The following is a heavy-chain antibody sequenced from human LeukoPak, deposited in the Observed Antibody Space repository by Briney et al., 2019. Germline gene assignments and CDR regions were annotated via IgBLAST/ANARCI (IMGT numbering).Heavy chain of an antibody. Sequence: QSGGSLRLSCAASGFTFSSYAMHWVRQAPGKGLEWVAVISYDGSNKYYADSVKGRFTISRDNSKNTLYLQMNSLRAEDTAVYYCARAYPRFLEIKFGRFDPWGQGTLVTVSS. J-gene: IGHJ5*02. V-gene: IGHV3-30-3*01. CDR1: GFTFSSYA. CDR3: ARAYPRFLEIKFGRFDP. CDR2: ISYDGSNK. D-gene: IGHD3-3*01.